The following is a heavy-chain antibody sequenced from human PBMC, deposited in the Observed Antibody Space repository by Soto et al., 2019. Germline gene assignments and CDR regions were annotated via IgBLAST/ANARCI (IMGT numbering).Heavy chain of an antibody. CDR1: GGSISSGGYY. J-gene: IGHJ5*02. CDR2: IYYSGST. Sequence: SETLSLTCTVSGGSISSGGYYWSWIRQHPGKGLEWIGYIYYSGSTYYNPSLKSRVTISVDTSKNQFSLKLSSVTAADTAVYYCSIVRDRTSWFDPWCKGTLVTGFS. V-gene: IGHV4-31*03. D-gene: IGHD1-1*01. CDR3: SIVRDRTSWFDP.